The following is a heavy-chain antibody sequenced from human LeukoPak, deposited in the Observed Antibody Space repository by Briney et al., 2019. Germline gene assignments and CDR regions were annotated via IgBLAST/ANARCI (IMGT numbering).Heavy chain of an antibody. D-gene: IGHD3-22*01. V-gene: IGHV3-23*01. CDR1: GFTFSSYA. Sequence: GGSLRLSCAASGFTFSSYAMSWVRQAPGKELEWVSAISGSGGSTYYADSVKGRFTISRDNSKNTLYLQMNSLRAEDTAVYYCAKDLIEYYYDSSGGYYFDYWGQGTLVTVSS. J-gene: IGHJ4*02. CDR3: AKDLIEYYYDSSGGYYFDY. CDR2: ISGSGGST.